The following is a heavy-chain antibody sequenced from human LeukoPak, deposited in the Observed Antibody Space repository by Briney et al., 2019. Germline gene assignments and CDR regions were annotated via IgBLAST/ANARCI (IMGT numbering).Heavy chain of an antibody. J-gene: IGHJ4*02. D-gene: IGHD6-13*01. CDR1: GFTFSDYY. CDR2: ISSSGSTI. V-gene: IGHV3-11*01. Sequence: PGGSLRLSCAASGFTFSDYYMSWIRQAPGKGLEWVSYISSSGSTIYYADSVKGRFTIYRDNAKNSLYLQMNSLRAHDTAVYYFARTVIAAAEEHFDYWGQGTLVTVSS. CDR3: ARTVIAAAEEHFDY.